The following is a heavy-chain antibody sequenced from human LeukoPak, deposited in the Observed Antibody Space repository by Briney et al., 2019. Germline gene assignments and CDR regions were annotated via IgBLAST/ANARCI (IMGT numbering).Heavy chain of an antibody. D-gene: IGHD1/OR15-1a*01. CDR3: AHRRPGHLTGWDNSYFDN. CDR2: IYWDDDK. CDR1: GFSLYSSGVG. V-gene: IGHV2-5*02. J-gene: IGHJ4*02. Sequence: SGPTLLNPTQTLTLTCTFSGFSLYSSGVGVGWIRQPPGKALEWLAVIYWDDDKRYNPSLRSRLTMSKDASKSRVFLAMSNMDPVDTATYYCAHRRPGHLTGWDNSYFDNWGPGTLVTVSS.